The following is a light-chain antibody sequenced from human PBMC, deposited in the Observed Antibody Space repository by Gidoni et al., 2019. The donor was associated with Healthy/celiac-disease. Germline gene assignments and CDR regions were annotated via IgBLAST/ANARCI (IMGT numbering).Light chain of an antibody. CDR2: EAS. J-gene: IGKJ4*01. CDR3: QQYDTYSHT. CDR1: QNLNTW. V-gene: IGKV1-5*03. Sequence: DIQMTQSPSTLSASVGDSVIITCQASQNLNTWLAWYQQRPGKAPQLLIQEASTLQSGVPSRFSGSGSGTEFSLTIGSLQPDDFATYYCQQYDTYSHTFXGXTKVEIK.